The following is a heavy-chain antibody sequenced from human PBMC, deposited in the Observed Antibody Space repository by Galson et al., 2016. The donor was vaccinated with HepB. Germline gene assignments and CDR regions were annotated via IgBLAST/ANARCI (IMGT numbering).Heavy chain of an antibody. Sequence: RQPPGKGLEWIGYVYYSGTTTYNPSLKTRVTISIDTSRNQFSLRLTSVSGADTAVYYCARSLRYYDSPFQLWGQGTLVTVSS. J-gene: IGHJ1*01. CDR2: VYYSGTT. V-gene: IGHV4-59*01. CDR3: ARSLRYYDSPFQL. D-gene: IGHD3-16*01.